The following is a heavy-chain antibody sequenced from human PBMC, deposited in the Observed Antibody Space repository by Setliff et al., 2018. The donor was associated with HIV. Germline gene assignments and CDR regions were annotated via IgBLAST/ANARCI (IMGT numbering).Heavy chain of an antibody. J-gene: IGHJ3*02. D-gene: IGHD3-16*01. V-gene: IGHV4-59*11. CDR3: ARGNPVRWNAFAFDI. CDR2: MFYNGRS. Sequence: SETLSLTCTVSGGSISSHYWSWIRQPPGKGLEWIGYMFYNGRSNYNPSLKSRATISVDAAKNRFSLKLRSVTAADTAVYYCARGNPVRWNAFAFDIWGQGTMVTVSS. CDR1: GGSISSHY.